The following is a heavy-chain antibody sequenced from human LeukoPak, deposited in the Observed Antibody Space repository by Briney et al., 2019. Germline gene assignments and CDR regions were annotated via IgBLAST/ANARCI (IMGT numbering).Heavy chain of an antibody. CDR3: AKGVVVVPAAMTPSYYFDY. V-gene: IGHV3-7*03. Sequence: GGSLRLSCAASGFTFSSYGMHWVRQAPGKGLEWVANIKQDGSEKYYVDSVKGRFTISRDNAKNSLYLQMNSLRAEDTALYYCAKGVVVVPAAMTPSYYFDYWGQGTLVTVSS. CDR1: GFTFSSYG. D-gene: IGHD2-2*01. J-gene: IGHJ4*02. CDR2: IKQDGSEK.